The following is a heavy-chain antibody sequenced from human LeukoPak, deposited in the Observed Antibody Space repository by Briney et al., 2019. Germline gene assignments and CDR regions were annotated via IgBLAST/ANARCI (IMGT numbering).Heavy chain of an antibody. J-gene: IGHJ5*02. CDR1: GYTFTSYY. Sequence: GASVTVSCKASGYTFTSYYMHWVRQAPGQGLEWMGIINPSGGSTSYAQKFQGRVTMTRDTSTSTVYMELSSLRSEDTAVYYCARGQVLRYFDWLTSGNWFDPWGQGTLVTVSS. V-gene: IGHV1-46*01. D-gene: IGHD3-9*01. CDR2: INPSGGST. CDR3: ARGQVLRYFDWLTSGNWFDP.